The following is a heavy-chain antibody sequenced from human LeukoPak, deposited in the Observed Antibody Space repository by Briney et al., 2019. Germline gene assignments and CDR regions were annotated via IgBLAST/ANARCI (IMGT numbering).Heavy chain of an antibody. CDR2: SSSSSSYT. CDR3: VRAVSVSSYYFDC. CDR1: GFTFSDYY. J-gene: IGHJ4*02. Sequence: KAGGSLRLSCAASGFTFSDYYMSWIRQAPGEGREGISYSSSSSSYTNYVDSVKGQFTISRDNAKNSLYLQMNSLRAEDTAVYYCVRAVSVSSYYFDCWGQGTLVTVSS. D-gene: IGHD5/OR15-5a*01. V-gene: IGHV3-11*05.